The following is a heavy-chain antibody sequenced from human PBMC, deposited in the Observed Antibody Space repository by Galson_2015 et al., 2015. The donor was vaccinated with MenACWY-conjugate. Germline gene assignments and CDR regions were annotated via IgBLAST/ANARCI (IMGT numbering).Heavy chain of an antibody. Sequence: SLRLSCVASGFTFSTYWMHWVRQAPGKGLVWVSRINSDGRSTSYADSVKGRFTISRDNAKNTLYLQMNSLRAEDTAVYYCARLGGNYRTTSHFDYWGQGTLVTVSS. CDR3: ARLGGNYRTTSHFDY. CDR1: GFTFSTYW. J-gene: IGHJ4*02. V-gene: IGHV3-74*01. D-gene: IGHD1-26*01. CDR2: INSDGRST.